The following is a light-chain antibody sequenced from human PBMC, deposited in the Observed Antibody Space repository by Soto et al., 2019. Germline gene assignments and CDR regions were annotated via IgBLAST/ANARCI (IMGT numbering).Light chain of an antibody. Sequence: EVVLTQSPGTLSLSPGERATLSCRASQSVGIHLAWYQQKPGRAPRLLIYEASNRATGIPARFRGRGSGTDCVLTISSLEPEDCAVYDCQQRYNWPPLTCGGGTKVEIK. J-gene: IGKJ4*01. CDR2: EAS. V-gene: IGKV3-11*01. CDR3: QQRYNWPPLT. CDR1: QSVGIH.